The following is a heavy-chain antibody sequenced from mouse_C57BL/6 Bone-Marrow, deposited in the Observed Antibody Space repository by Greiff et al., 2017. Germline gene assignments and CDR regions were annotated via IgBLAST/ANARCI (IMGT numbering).Heavy chain of an antibody. CDR1: GYTFTSYW. V-gene: IGHV1-64*01. CDR3: ARGDYYGSSPMDY. Sequence: QVQLQQSGAELVKPGASVTLSCKASGYTFTSYWMHWVKQRPGQGLEWIGMIHPNSGSTNNNEKFKSKATLTVDKSSSTAYMQHRSLTSEDSAVYSCARGDYYGSSPMDYWGQGTSVTVSS. J-gene: IGHJ4*01. D-gene: IGHD1-1*01. CDR2: IHPNSGST.